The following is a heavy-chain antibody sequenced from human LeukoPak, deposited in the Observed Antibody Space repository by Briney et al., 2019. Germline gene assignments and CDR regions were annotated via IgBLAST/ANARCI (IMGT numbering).Heavy chain of an antibody. J-gene: IGHJ4*02. CDR1: GFTFSSYA. D-gene: IGHD3-22*01. CDR3: AVNDYSSGYEF. CDR2: VNTRGGST. V-gene: IGHV3-23*01. Sequence: GGSLRLSCAASGFTFSSYAMSWVRQAPGKGLEWVSTVNTRGGSTYYADSVRGRFTVSRDNSKSTLYVQVSSLRAEDTAVYYCAVNDYSSGYEFWGQGTLVTVSS.